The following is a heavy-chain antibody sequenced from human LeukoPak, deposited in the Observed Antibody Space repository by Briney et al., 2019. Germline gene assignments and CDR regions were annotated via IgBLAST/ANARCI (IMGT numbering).Heavy chain of an antibody. CDR2: IYTTGST. CDR3: ARRGYCSGGSCYSFDY. D-gene: IGHD2-15*01. CDR1: GGSINSGSYY. Sequence: SQTLSLTCTVSGGSINSGSYYWSWIRQPAGKGLEWIGRIYTTGSTNYNPSLRSRVTISVDTSKNQFSLKLSSVTAADTAVYYCARRGYCSGGSCYSFDYWGQGTLVTVSS. J-gene: IGHJ4*02. V-gene: IGHV4-61*02.